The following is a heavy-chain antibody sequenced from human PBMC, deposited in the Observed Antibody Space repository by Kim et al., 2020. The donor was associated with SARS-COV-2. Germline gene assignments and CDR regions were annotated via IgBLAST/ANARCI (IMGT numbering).Heavy chain of an antibody. CDR2: ISSSSSYI. Sequence: GGSLRLSCAASGFTFSSYSMNWVRQAPGKGLEWVSSISSSSSYIYYADSVKGRFTISRDNAKNSLYLQMNSLRAEDTAVYYCARGGVGYCSGGSCHNVIDYWGQGTLVTVSS. D-gene: IGHD2-15*01. V-gene: IGHV3-21*01. CDR3: ARGGVGYCSGGSCHNVIDY. J-gene: IGHJ4*02. CDR1: GFTFSSYS.